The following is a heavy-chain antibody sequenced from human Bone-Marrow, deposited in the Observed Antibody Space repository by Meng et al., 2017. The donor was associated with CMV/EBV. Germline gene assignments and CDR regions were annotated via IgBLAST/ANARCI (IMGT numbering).Heavy chain of an antibody. J-gene: IGHJ4*02. CDR1: GYTLTDYY. CDR3: ARSSGWSRFDY. Sequence: QVQLGQLGAEVKKPGAPVKVSCKASGYTLTDYYIHWVRQAPGQWLEWMGRINPNTDTNYAQNFQGRVTMTRDMSINTAYMELSRLTSGDTAVYYCARSSGWSRFDYWGQGTLVTVSS. CDR2: INPNTDT. D-gene: IGHD6-19*01. V-gene: IGHV1-2*02.